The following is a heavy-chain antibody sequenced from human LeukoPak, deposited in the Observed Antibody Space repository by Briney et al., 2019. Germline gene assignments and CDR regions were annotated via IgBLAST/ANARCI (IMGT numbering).Heavy chain of an antibody. CDR2: ISYDGNNK. V-gene: IGHV3-30*03. J-gene: IGHJ5*02. CDR1: GFTFSDYA. Sequence: GGSLRLSCAASGFTFSDYAMHWVRQAPAKGLEWVTGISYDGNNKYYADSVKGRFTISRDNSYNTLYLQMNSLRAEDTAVYYCARDDSSGFDPWGQGTLVTVSS. D-gene: IGHD3-22*01. CDR3: ARDDSSGFDP.